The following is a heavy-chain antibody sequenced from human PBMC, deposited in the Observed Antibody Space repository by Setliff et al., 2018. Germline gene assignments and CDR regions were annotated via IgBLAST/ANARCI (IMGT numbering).Heavy chain of an antibody. CDR1: GDSFSGYF. CDR2: IDQSGST. V-gene: IGHV4-34*01. Sequence: SDTLSLTCAVYGDSFSGYFWTWIRQPPGKGLEWIGDIDQSGSTNYNPSLKSRLTISVDTSKNQFSLSLSSVTAADTAVYYCAGGAFGSRWYVRPWFDPWGQGTLVTVSS. CDR3: AGGAFGSRWYVRPWFDP. J-gene: IGHJ5*02. D-gene: IGHD6-13*01.